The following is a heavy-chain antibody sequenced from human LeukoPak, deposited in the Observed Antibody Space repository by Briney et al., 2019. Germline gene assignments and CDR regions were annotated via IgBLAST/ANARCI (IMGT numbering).Heavy chain of an antibody. CDR2: ISWNSGSI. CDR3: VKDYDSSGYYPDY. Sequence: GGSLRLSCAASGFTFDDYAMHWVRQAPGKGLKWVSGISWNSGSIGYAVSVKGRFTISRDNAKNSLYLQMNSLRTEDTALYYCVKDYDSSGYYPDYWGQGTLVTVSS. CDR1: GFTFDDYA. V-gene: IGHV3-9*01. J-gene: IGHJ4*02. D-gene: IGHD3-22*01.